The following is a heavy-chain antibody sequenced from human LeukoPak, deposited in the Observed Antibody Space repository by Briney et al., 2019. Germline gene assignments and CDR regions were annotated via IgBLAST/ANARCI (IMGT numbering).Heavy chain of an antibody. CDR1: GYSFTSYW. Sequence: GESLKISCKGSGYSFTSYWIGWVRQMPGKGLEWMGIIYPGDSDTRYSPSLQGQVTISADKSISTAYLQWSSLKASDTAMYYCARHSGSYYGDYYYYYGMDVWGQGTTVTVSS. V-gene: IGHV5-51*01. CDR3: ARHSGSYYGDYYYYYGMDV. J-gene: IGHJ6*02. CDR2: IYPGDSDT. D-gene: IGHD1-26*01.